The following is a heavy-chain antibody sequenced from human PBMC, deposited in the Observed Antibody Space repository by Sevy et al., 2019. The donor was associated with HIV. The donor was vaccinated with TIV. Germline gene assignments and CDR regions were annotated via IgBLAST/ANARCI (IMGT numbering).Heavy chain of an antibody. J-gene: IGHJ4*02. CDR3: ARGPEWELTSFLSH. CDR1: GFAFRTYA. D-gene: IGHD3-9*01. V-gene: IGHV3-30-3*01. Sequence: GGSLRLSCAASGFAFRTYAFHWVRRAPGRGLEWVGLISSNGDNAFYANSVRGRFTISRDNSMNTLYLELNNLTPDDTAVYYCARGPEWELTSFLSHWGQGTLVTVSS. CDR2: ISSNGDNA.